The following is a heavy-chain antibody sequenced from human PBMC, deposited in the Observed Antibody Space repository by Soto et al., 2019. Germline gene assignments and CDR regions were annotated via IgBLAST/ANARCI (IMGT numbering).Heavy chain of an antibody. J-gene: IGHJ4*02. CDR2: IFSNDEK. D-gene: IGHD5-18*01. V-gene: IGHV2-26*01. CDR3: GRIASYGRAY. Sequence: QVTLKESGPVLVKPTETLTLTCTVSGFSLSNPRMGVSWIRQPPGKAPEWLAHIFSNDEKSYTTSLKSRLTVSKDTSKSQVVLTTTNMDPVDTPPYYCGRIASYGRAYWGQGTLVTVSS. CDR1: GFSLSNPRMG.